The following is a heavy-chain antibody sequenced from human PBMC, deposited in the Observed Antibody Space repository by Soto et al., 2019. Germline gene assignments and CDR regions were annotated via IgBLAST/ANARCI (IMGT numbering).Heavy chain of an antibody. Sequence: GGSLRLSCAASGFTFSDYYMNWIRQAPGKGLEWVSYISSSGSTIYYADSVKGRFTISRDNAKNSLYLQMNSLRAEDTAVYYCAREKYCSSTSCYHDAFDIWGQGTMVTVSS. V-gene: IGHV3-11*01. CDR2: ISSSGSTI. J-gene: IGHJ3*02. D-gene: IGHD2-2*01. CDR3: AREKYCSSTSCYHDAFDI. CDR1: GFTFSDYY.